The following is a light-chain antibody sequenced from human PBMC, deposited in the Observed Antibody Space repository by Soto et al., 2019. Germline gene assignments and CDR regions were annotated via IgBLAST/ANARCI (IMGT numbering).Light chain of an antibody. CDR1: QSVSSSY. CDR2: GAS. J-gene: IGKJ4*01. V-gene: IGKV3D-20*02. Sequence: EIVLTQSPAPLSLSPGERATLSCRASQSVSSSYLAWYQQKPGQAPRLLIYGASSRATGIPDRFSGSGSGTDFTLTISGLEPEDFAVYYCQQRGVWPLTFGGGTKVDIK. CDR3: QQRGVWPLT.